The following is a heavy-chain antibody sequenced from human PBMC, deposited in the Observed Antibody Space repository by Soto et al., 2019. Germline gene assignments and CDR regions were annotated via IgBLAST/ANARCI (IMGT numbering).Heavy chain of an antibody. Sequence: SETLSLTCTISGDSLSSSHYYWAWIRQPPGKGLEWIGSVYYSGNSYYKPSLKSRVTISVDTSENQLSLKLSSVTAADTAVYFCASSSFLRSGDLFHGLDVGGQGTTVTVSS. D-gene: IGHD3-10*01. CDR1: GDSLSSSHYY. J-gene: IGHJ6*02. CDR3: ASSSFLRSGDLFHGLDV. CDR2: VYYSGNS. V-gene: IGHV4-39*01.